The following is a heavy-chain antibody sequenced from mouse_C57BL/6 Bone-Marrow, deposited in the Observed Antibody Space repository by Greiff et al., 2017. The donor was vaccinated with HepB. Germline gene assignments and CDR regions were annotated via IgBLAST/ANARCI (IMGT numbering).Heavy chain of an antibody. Sequence: VQLQQPGAELVKPGASVKLSCKASGYTFTSYWMHWVKQRPGRGLEWIGRIDPNSGGTKYNEKFKSKATLTVDKPSRTAYMQLSSLTSEDSAVYDCARVPDGSSLWFAYWGQGTLVTVSA. CDR2: IDPNSGGT. J-gene: IGHJ3*01. CDR1: GYTFTSYW. V-gene: IGHV1-72*01. D-gene: IGHD1-1*01. CDR3: ARVPDGSSLWFAY.